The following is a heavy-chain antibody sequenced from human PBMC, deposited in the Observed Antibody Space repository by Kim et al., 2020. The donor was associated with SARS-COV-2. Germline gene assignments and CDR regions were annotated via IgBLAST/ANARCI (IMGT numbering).Heavy chain of an antibody. CDR3: AKLWPPVREEVAATGDY. CDR2: ISYDGSNK. CDR1: GFTFSSYG. Sequence: GGSLRLSCAASGFTFSSYGMHWVRQAPGKGLEWVAVISYDGSNKYYADSVKGRFTISRDNSKNTLYLQMNSLRAEDTAVYYCAKLWPPVREEVAATGDYWGQGTLVTVSS. D-gene: IGHD2-15*01. V-gene: IGHV3-30*18. J-gene: IGHJ4*02.